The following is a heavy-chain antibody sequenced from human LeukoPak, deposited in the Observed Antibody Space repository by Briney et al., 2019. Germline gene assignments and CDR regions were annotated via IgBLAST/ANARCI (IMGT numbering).Heavy chain of an antibody. J-gene: IGHJ3*02. D-gene: IGHD5-24*01. CDR3: ARHVTISGPYDASDI. Sequence: PSETLSLTCTVPGDSISSYYWSWIRQPPGKGLEWIGYIYYSGGTAYNPSLKSRVTISVDTSKNQFSLKLRSVTAADTAVYYCARHVTISGPYDASDIWGQGTMVTVS. CDR1: GDSISSYY. CDR2: IYYSGGT. V-gene: IGHV4-59*08.